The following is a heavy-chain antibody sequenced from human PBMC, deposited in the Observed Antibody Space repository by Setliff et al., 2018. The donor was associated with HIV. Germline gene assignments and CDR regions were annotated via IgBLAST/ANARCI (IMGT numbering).Heavy chain of an antibody. CDR3: AREGNFWRVFDP. CDR1: GDTFNNCA. CDR2: SIPLFGTT. D-gene: IGHD3-3*01. J-gene: IGHJ5*02. Sequence: SVKVSCKASGDTFNNCAVTWVRQAPGQGLEWMGGSIPLFGTTNYAQKFQGRVTMTRNTSISTAYMELSSLRSEDTAVYYCAREGNFWRVFDPWGQGTLVTVSS. V-gene: IGHV1-69*05.